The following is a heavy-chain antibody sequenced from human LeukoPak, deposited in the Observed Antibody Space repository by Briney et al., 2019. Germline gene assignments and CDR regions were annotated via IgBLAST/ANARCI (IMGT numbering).Heavy chain of an antibody. CDR2: ISGNRDTI. J-gene: IGHJ4*02. D-gene: IGHD3-22*01. CDR1: GFTFSVYS. Sequence: GGSLRLSCAASGFTFSVYSMNWVRQAPGKGLEWVSHISGNRDTIYHADSVKGRFTVSRDNSKNTLYLQMNSLRAEDTAVYYCAKVIDYYDSSGRLRSYFDYWGQGTLVTVSS. V-gene: IGHV3-48*01. CDR3: AKVIDYYDSSGRLRSYFDY.